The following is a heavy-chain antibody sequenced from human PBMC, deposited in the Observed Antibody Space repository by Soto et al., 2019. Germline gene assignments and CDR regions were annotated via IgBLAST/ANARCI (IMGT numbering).Heavy chain of an antibody. D-gene: IGHD6-25*01. Sequence: GASVKVSCKASGYTFTSYDINWVRQATGQGLEWMGWMNPNSGNTGYAQKFQGRVTMTRNTSISTAYMELSSLRSEDTAVYYCARGRLPASHHYYSYYSMDVWGKGTSVTLSS. CDR1: GYTFTSYD. CDR2: MNPNSGNT. V-gene: IGHV1-8*01. J-gene: IGHJ6*03. CDR3: ARGRLPASHHYYSYYSMDV.